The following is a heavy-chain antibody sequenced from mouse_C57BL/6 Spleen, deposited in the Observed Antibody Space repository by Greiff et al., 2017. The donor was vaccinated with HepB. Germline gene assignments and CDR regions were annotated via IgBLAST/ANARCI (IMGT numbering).Heavy chain of an antibody. J-gene: IGHJ1*03. CDR1: GYTFTSYG. CDR3: ANNYYGRSPHCYFDV. CDR2: IYPRSGNT. Sequence: QVQLQQSGAELARPGASVKLSCKASGYTFTSYGISWVTQRTGQGLEWIGEIYPRSGNTYYNEKFKGTATRTANKSSSTAYMELRILTSEDSAVYFWANNYYGRSPHCYFDVWGTGTTVTVSS. D-gene: IGHD1-1*01. V-gene: IGHV1-81*01.